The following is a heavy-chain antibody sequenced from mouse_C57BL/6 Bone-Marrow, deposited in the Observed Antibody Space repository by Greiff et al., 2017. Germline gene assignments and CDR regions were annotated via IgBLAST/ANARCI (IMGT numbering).Heavy chain of an antibody. CDR1: GYTFTDYS. CDR3: ARAWYYGRSYCDV. J-gene: IGHJ1*03. Sequence: EVKLMESGPVLVKPGASVKMSCKASGYTFTDYSMNWVKQSHGKSLEWIGVINPYNGGTSYNQKFKGKATLTVDKSSSTAYMELTSLTSDDSAVYYCARAWYYGRSYCDVGGTGTTVTVSS. D-gene: IGHD1-1*01. V-gene: IGHV1-19*01. CDR2: INPYNGGT.